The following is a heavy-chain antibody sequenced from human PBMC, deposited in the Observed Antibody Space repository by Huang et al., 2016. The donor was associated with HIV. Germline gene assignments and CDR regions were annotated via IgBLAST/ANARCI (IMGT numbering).Heavy chain of an antibody. J-gene: IGHJ3*02. D-gene: IGHD2-21*02. Sequence: QMQLVQSGSELKKPGASVKVYCKSSGYTFTNYGVHLVRQAPGQGCEWMGMINSYTGMTKYAQGFTGRCVVSVDTSVGTAYLQISSLKTEDTAIYYCVRVRRVTETHCSADCQAFDTFDIWGQGTMVTVSA. CDR3: VRVRRVTETHCSADCQAFDTFDI. CDR2: INSYTGMT. CDR1: GYTFTNYG. V-gene: IGHV7-4-1*02.